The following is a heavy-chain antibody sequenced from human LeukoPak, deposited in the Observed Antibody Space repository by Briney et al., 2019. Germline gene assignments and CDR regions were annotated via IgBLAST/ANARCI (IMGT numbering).Heavy chain of an antibody. J-gene: IGHJ4*02. CDR2: INNSGST. Sequence: SETLSLTCAVDGGSLSGYSCSWIRQPPRNLLEWIGEINNSGSTNYNPSLKSRVPISVDTSKNQFSLKLSSVTAADTAVYYCARPGTGTRRGYYFDYWGQGTLVTVSS. D-gene: IGHD1-1*01. V-gene: IGHV4-34*01. CDR3: ARPGTGTRRGYYFDY. CDR1: GGSLSGYS.